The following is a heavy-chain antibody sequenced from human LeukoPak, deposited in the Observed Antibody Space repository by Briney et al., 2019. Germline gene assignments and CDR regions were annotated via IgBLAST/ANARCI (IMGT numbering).Heavy chain of an antibody. V-gene: IGHV4-61*02. CDR2: IYTGGST. D-gene: IGHD6-13*01. Sequence: SETLSLTCTVSGGSISSGSYYWSWIRQPAGKGLEWIGRIYTGGSTNYNPSLKSRVTISVDTSKNQFSLKLSSVTAADTAVYYCARETSSSWYWSYYYMDVWGKGTTVTISS. CDR3: ARETSSSWYWSYYYMDV. CDR1: GGSISSGSYY. J-gene: IGHJ6*03.